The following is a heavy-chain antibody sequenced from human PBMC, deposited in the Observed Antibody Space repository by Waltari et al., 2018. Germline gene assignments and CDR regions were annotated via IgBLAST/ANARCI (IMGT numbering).Heavy chain of an antibody. CDR3: ARTYYDSSGYWVDYFDY. D-gene: IGHD3-22*01. CDR1: RGPTSIYS. Sequence: VNWQGPAQGWVRPWETLSLTCTAPRGPTSIYSWTWIRQPPGKGLEWIGYIYYSWSTNYNPSLKSRVTISVDTSKNQFSLNLSSVTAADTAVYYCARTYYDSSGYWVDYFDYWGQGTLVTVSS. V-gene: IGHV4-59*01. CDR2: IYYSWST. J-gene: IGHJ4*02.